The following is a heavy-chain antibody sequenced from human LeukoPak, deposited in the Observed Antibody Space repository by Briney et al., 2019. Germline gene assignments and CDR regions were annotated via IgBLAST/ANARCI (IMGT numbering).Heavy chain of an antibody. Sequence: PSETLSLTCTVSGGSISSYYWGSIRQPAGKGLEWVGRIYTSGSTNYNPSLKSRVTMSVDTSKNQFSLKLSSVTAADTAVYYCARDASHPYYYYYYMDVWGKGTTVTVSS. V-gene: IGHV4-4*07. CDR1: GGSISSYY. J-gene: IGHJ6*03. CDR3: ARDASHPYYYYYYMDV. CDR2: IYTSGST. D-gene: IGHD2-2*01.